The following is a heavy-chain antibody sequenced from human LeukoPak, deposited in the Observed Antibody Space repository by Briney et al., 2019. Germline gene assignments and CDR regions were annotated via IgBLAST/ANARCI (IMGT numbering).Heavy chain of an antibody. D-gene: IGHD4-17*01. J-gene: IGHJ4*02. V-gene: IGHV3-49*03. CDR3: TRQADTGYGDYSDY. CDR2: IRSKAYGGTT. Sequence: QPGRSLRLPCTASGFTFGDYAMSWFRQAPGKGLEWVGFIRSKAYGGTTEYAASVKGRFTISRDDSKSIAYLQMNSLKTEDTAVYYCTRQADTGYGDYSDYWGQGTLVTVSS. CDR1: GFTFGDYA.